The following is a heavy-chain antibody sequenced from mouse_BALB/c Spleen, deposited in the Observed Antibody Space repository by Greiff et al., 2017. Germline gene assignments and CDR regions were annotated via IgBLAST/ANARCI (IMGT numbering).Heavy chain of an antibody. Sequence: EVKLMESGPGLVKPSQSLSLTCSVTGYSITSGYYWNWIRQFPGNKLEWMGYISYDGSNNYNPSLKNRISITRDTSKNQFFLKLNSVTTEDTATYYCARDVASAWFAYWGQGTLVTVSA. D-gene: IGHD3-1*01. CDR1: GYSITSGYY. CDR3: ARDVASAWFAY. CDR2: ISYDGSN. V-gene: IGHV3-6*02. J-gene: IGHJ3*01.